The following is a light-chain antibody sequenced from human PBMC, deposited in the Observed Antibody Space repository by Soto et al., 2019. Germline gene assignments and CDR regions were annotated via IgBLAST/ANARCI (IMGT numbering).Light chain of an antibody. Sequence: QSALTQPASVSGSPGQSITISCTGTSSDVGGYNYVSWHQHHPGKVPKLMIYAVTNRPSGVSNRFSGSKSGNTASLTISGLQAEDEADYYCTSYTSDSTLVFGGGTKLTVL. J-gene: IGLJ3*02. CDR2: AVT. V-gene: IGLV2-14*01. CDR3: TSYTSDSTLV. CDR1: SSDVGGYNY.